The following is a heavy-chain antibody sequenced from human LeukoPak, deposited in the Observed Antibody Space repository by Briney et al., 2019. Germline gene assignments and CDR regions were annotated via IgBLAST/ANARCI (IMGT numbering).Heavy chain of an antibody. CDR1: GFTFSSYA. D-gene: IGHD6-13*01. CDR3: ARGRIAAAGRGITFDY. J-gene: IGHJ4*02. Sequence: PGGSLRLSCAASGFTFSSYAMHWVRQAPGKGLEWVAVISYDGSNKYYADSVKGRFTISRDNSKNTLYLQMNSLRAEDTAVYYCARGRIAAAGRGITFDYWGQGTLVTVSS. V-gene: IGHV3-30*04. CDR2: ISYDGSNK.